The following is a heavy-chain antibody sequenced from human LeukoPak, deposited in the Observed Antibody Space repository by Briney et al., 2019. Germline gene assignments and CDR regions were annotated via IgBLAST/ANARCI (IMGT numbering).Heavy chain of an antibody. D-gene: IGHD2-8*02. CDR3: ARRSGGYYYYYGMDV. Sequence: GGSLRLSCAASGFTFSSYWMSWVHQAPGKGLEWVANIKQDGSEKYYVDSVKGRFTISRDNAKNSLYLQMNSLRAEDTAVYYCARRSGGYYYYYGMDVWGQGTTVTVSS. CDR1: GFTFSSYW. J-gene: IGHJ6*02. V-gene: IGHV3-7*01. CDR2: IKQDGSEK.